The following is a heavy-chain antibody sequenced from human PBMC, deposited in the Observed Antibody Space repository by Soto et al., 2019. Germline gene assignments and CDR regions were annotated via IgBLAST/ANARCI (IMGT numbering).Heavy chain of an antibody. Sequence: EVQLLESGGGLVQPGGSLRLSCAASGFTFSSYAMKWVRQAPGKGLEWVSLIGESGTATYYADSVKGRFTISRHNSGNTLFLEMYSLRAEDTAVYYCARYIPGVRYYGMDVWGQGTTVTVSS. CDR3: ARYIPGVRYYGMDV. V-gene: IGHV3-23*01. J-gene: IGHJ6*02. CDR2: IGESGTAT. CDR1: GFTFSSYA. D-gene: IGHD5-18*01.